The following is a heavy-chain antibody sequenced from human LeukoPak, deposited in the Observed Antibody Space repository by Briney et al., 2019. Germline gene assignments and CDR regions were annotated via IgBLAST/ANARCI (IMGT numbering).Heavy chain of an antibody. CDR3: ARGYSSSWYRYFDY. CDR2: IYYSGST. J-gene: IGHJ4*02. CDR1: GRSFSGYY. D-gene: IGHD6-13*01. V-gene: IGHV4-34*01. Sequence: SETLSLTCAVYGRSFSGYYWGWIRQPPGKGLEWIGSIYYSGSTYYNPSLKSRVTISVDTSKNQFSLKLSSVTAADTAVYYCARGYSSSWYRYFDYWGQGTLVTVSS.